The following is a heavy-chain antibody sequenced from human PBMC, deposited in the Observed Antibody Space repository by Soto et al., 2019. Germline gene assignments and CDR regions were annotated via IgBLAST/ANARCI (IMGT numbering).Heavy chain of an antibody. CDR1: GDSISRSYW. CDR2: IYHRGST. Sequence: QVQLQESGPGLVKPSGTLSLTCAVSGDSISRSYWWSWVRQLPGKGLEWIGEIYHRGSTIYSPSLQSRVTLSVDKSKNEFSLKMSSVTDADTAVYYCTSKFGQLLADAFDIWGQGTMVTVSS. CDR3: TSKFGQLLADAFDI. D-gene: IGHD3-10*01. J-gene: IGHJ3*02. V-gene: IGHV4-4*02.